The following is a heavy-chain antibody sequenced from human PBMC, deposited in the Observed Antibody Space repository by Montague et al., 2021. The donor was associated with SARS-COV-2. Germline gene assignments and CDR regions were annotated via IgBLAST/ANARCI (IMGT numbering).Heavy chain of an antibody. V-gene: IGHV3-33*01. CDR3: ARVRGYDFLTGYLDF. CDR1: GFTFSSYG. CDR2: IWYDGSNK. J-gene: IGHJ4*02. Sequence: SLRLSCAPSGFTFSSYGMHWVRQAPGKGLEWVAVIWYDGSNKYYADSVKGQFTISRDNSKNTLYLQMNSLRAEDTAVYYCARVRGYDFLTGYLDFWGQGTLVTVSS. D-gene: IGHD3-9*01.